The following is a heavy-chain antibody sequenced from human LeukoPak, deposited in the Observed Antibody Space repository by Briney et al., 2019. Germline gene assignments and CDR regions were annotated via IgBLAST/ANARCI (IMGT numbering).Heavy chain of an antibody. V-gene: IGHV3-23*01. CDR2: ISGSGGST. D-gene: IGHD5-18*01. CDR3: AKDVGSYGGFYFDY. J-gene: IGHJ4*02. CDR1: AFALSTYT. Sequence: GGSLRLSCAASAFALSTYTMEWVRQAPGKGLEWVSAISGSGGSTYYADSVKGRFTISRDNSKNTLYLQMNSLRAEDTAVYYCAKDVGSYGGFYFDYWGQGTLVTVSS.